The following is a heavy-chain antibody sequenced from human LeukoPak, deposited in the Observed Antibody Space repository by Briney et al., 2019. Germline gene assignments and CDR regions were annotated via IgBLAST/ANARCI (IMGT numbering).Heavy chain of an antibody. CDR1: GGSINSYY. J-gene: IGHJ1*01. CDR3: ARAGACKGYFQH. Sequence: SETLSLTCTVSGGSINSYYWSWIRQPPGKGLEWIGYIYYSGSTNYNPSLKSRVTISVDTSKNQFSLKLSSVTAADTAVYYCARAGACKGYFQHWGQGTLVTVSS. D-gene: IGHD3-10*01. CDR2: IYYSGST. V-gene: IGHV4-59*01.